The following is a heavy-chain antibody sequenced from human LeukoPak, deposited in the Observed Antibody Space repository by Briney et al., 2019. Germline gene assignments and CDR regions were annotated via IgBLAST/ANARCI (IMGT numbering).Heavy chain of an antibody. Sequence: ASMKVSCKASGYTFTSYYMHWVRQAPGQGLEWMGIINPSGGSTSYAQKFQGRVTMTRDTSTSTVYMELSSLRSEDTAVYYCARVMSGYDSSGYSSKMFDYWGQGTLVTASS. V-gene: IGHV1-46*01. CDR2: INPSGGST. D-gene: IGHD3-22*01. J-gene: IGHJ4*02. CDR1: GYTFTSYY. CDR3: ARVMSGYDSSGYSSKMFDY.